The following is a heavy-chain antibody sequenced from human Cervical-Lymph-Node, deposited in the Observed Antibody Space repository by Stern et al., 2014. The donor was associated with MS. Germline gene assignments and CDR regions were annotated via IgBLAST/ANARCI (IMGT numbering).Heavy chain of an antibody. CDR2: IIPIFDTP. Sequence: QVQLVQSGAEVKKPGSSVKVSCKASGGTFPSFSINWVRQVPGQILEWMGGIIPIFDTPNLAQKFQGRVTITAESSTSTVYMALNSLRSDDTAVYYCVLPSKVTTAAFDVWGRGTMVTVSS. J-gene: IGHJ3*01. D-gene: IGHD4-17*01. V-gene: IGHV1-69*06. CDR3: VLPSKVTTAAFDV. CDR1: GGTFPSFS.